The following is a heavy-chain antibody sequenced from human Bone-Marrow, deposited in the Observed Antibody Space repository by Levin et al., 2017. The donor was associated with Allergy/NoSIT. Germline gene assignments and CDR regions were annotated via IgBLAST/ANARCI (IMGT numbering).Heavy chain of an antibody. V-gene: IGHV4-59*01. CDR1: ADSITSYY. D-gene: IGHD3-3*01. Sequence: ESLKISCNVSADSITSYYWSWVRQSPGKRLEWIGYIYHSGSTNYNSSLKSRVTMSLDISKNYFSLKLTSLTAADPAIYYCTARRDFWSSPVDYWGQGTQVTVSS. J-gene: IGHJ4*02. CDR2: IYHSGST. CDR3: TARRDFWSSPVDY.